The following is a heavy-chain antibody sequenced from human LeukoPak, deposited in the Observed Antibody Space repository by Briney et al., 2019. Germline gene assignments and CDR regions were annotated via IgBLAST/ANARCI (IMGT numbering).Heavy chain of an antibody. CDR2: IRGGGGAA. D-gene: IGHD5-12*01. J-gene: IGHJ4*02. V-gene: IGHV3-23*01. CDR3: ATGRGYSGYDPFDY. Sequence: PGGSLRLSCAASGFTFSSCAMSWVRQAPGKGLEWVSTIRGGGGAAYYADSVKGRFTISRDNSRNTLYLQMNSLRAEDTAVYYCATGRGYSGYDPFDYWGQGTLVTVSA. CDR1: GFTFSSCA.